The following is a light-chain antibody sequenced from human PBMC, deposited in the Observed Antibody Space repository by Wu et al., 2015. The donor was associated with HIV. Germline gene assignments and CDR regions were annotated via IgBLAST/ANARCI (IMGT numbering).Light chain of an antibody. Sequence: EIVMTQSPATLSVSPGERATLSCRASQSVSSNLAWYQQKPGQAPRLLIYGASSRVTGIPDRFSGRGSGTDFTLTINRVEPEDFAMYCCQQYATSITFGQGTRLEIK. J-gene: IGKJ5*01. CDR2: GAS. CDR1: QSVSSN. CDR3: QQYATSIT. V-gene: IGKV3-20*01.